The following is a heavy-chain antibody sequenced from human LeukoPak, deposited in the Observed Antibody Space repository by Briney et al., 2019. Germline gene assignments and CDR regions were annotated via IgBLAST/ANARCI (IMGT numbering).Heavy chain of an antibody. Sequence: KVSCKASGYTFTSYWIGWVRQMPGKGLEWMGIIYPGDSDTRYSPSFQGQVTISADKSISTAYLQWSSLKASDTAMYYCARQPSVAGMFVYWGQGTLVTVSS. D-gene: IGHD6-19*01. V-gene: IGHV5-51*01. CDR2: IYPGDSDT. CDR1: GYTFTSYW. CDR3: ARQPSVAGMFVY. J-gene: IGHJ4*02.